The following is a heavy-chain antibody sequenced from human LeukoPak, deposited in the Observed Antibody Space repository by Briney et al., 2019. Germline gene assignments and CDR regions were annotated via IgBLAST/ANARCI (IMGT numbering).Heavy chain of an antibody. Sequence: GGSLRLSCAASGFTFSSYAMSWVRQAPGKGLEWVSGISGSGGSTYYADSVKGRFTISRDNSKNTLYLQMNSLRAEDTAVYYCAKKMSSWHEVDYWGQGTLVTVSS. CDR2: ISGSGGST. D-gene: IGHD6-13*01. V-gene: IGHV3-23*01. CDR3: AKKMSSWHEVDY. CDR1: GFTFSSYA. J-gene: IGHJ4*02.